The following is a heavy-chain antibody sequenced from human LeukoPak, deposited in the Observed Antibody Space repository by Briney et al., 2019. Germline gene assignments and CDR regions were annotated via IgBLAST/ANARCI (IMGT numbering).Heavy chain of an antibody. Sequence: PGGSLRLSCAASGFTFSSYSMNWVRQAPGKGLEWVSYISSSSSTIYYADSVKGRFTISRDNAKNSLYLQMNSLRAEDTAVYYCATRGILSATIRCFDYWGQGTLVTVSS. V-gene: IGHV3-48*01. D-gene: IGHD2-2*02. CDR2: ISSSSSTI. J-gene: IGHJ4*02. CDR3: ATRGILSATIRCFDY. CDR1: GFTFSSYS.